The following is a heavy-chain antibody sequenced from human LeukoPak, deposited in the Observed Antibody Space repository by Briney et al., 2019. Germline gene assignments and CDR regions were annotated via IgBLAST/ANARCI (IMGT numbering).Heavy chain of an antibody. D-gene: IGHD6-13*01. CDR2: IYYSGST. J-gene: IGHJ3*02. CDR3: ARGGSSWYTHAFDI. V-gene: IGHV4-59*01. CDR1: GGSISSYY. Sequence: SETLSLTCTVSGGSISSYYWSWIRQPPGKGLEWIGYIYYSGSTNYNPSLKSRVTISVDTSKNQFSLKLSSVTATDTAVYYCARGGSSWYTHAFDIWGQGTMVTVSS.